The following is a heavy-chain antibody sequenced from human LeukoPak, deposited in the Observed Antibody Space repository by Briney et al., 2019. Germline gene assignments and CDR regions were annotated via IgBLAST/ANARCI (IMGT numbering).Heavy chain of an antibody. D-gene: IGHD3-9*01. V-gene: IGHV3-21*01. CDR1: GFDFRSYS. CDR3: VRETGRRYGMDV. Sequence: GGSLRLSCAASGFDFRSYSMHWVRQAPGKGLEWVSSISTVGSYIYYADSMKGRFTISRDNVKHSLFLEMNSLRAADTAVYYCVRETGRRYGMDVWGQGTTVTVSS. J-gene: IGHJ6*02. CDR2: ISTVGSYI.